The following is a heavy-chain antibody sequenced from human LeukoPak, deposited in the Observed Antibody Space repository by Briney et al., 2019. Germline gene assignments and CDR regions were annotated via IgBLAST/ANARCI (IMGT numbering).Heavy chain of an antibody. V-gene: IGHV3-30*04. D-gene: IGHD2-15*01. CDR2: ISYDGSNK. Sequence: PGGSLRLSCAASGFTFSSYAMHWVRQAPGKGLEWAAVISYDGSNKYYADSVKGRFTISRDNSKNTLYLQMNSLRAEDTAAYYCARDFRSTGRGYCSGGSCARLAWGQGRLVTVSS. CDR1: GFTFSSYA. J-gene: IGHJ5*02. CDR3: ARDFRSTGRGYCSGGSCARLA.